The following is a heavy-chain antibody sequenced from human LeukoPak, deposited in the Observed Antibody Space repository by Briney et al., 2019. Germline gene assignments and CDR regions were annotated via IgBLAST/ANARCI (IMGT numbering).Heavy chain of an antibody. CDR1: GFTFSSYG. V-gene: IGHV3-30*18. CDR2: ISYDGSNK. D-gene: IGHD2-2*02. CDR3: AKEEEIVPAAIFDY. J-gene: IGHJ4*02. Sequence: PGGSLRLSCAASGFTFSSYGMHWVRQAPGRGLGWVAAISYDGSNKYYADSVKGRFTISRDNSKNTLYLQMNSLRAEDTAVYYCAKEEEIVPAAIFDYWGQGTLVTVSS.